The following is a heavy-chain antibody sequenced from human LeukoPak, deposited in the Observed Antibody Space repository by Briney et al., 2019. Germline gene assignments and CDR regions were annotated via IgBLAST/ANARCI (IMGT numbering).Heavy chain of an antibody. CDR3: AKSIPYYYGSGSYEAPDY. Sequence: GGSPRLSCAASGFTFSSYGMHWVRQAPGKGLEWVAFIRYDGSNKYYADSVKGRFTISRDNSKNTLYLQMNSLRAEDTAVYYCAKSIPYYYGSGSYEAPDYWGQGTLVTVSS. CDR1: GFTFSSYG. V-gene: IGHV3-30*02. J-gene: IGHJ4*02. CDR2: IRYDGSNK. D-gene: IGHD3-10*01.